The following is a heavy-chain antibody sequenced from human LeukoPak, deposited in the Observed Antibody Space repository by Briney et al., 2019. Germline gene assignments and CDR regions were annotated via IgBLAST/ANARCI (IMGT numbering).Heavy chain of an antibody. J-gene: IGHJ4*02. CDR2: INPSGGST. V-gene: IGHV1-46*01. CDR3: ARRAGTAIDY. Sequence: ASVKVSCKASGYTFTSYYMHWVRQAPGQGLEWMGIINPSGGSTSYAQKFQGRVTMTRDTSTSTAYMELRSLRSDDTAVYYCARRAGTAIDYWGQGTLVTVSS. D-gene: IGHD6-19*01. CDR1: GYTFTSYY.